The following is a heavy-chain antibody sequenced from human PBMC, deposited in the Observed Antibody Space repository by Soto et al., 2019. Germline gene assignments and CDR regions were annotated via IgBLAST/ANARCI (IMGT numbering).Heavy chain of an antibody. J-gene: IGHJ3*01. V-gene: IGHV4-34*01. CDR2: VNHNGRN. CDR3: ARGGSSDWQVAFDF. CDR1: GGSFSGYF. Sequence: SETLSLTCDVYGGSFSGYFWNWIRQSPGKGLEWIGKVNHNGRNNYNPYLKSRVTISLDMSKKQISLKLTSVTAADTAVYHCARGGSSDWQVAFDFWGQGTMVTVSS. D-gene: IGHD6-19*01.